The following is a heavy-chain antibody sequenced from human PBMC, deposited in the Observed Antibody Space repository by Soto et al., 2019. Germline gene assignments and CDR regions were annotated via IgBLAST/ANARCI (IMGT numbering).Heavy chain of an antibody. D-gene: IGHD3-22*01. J-gene: IGHJ4*02. CDR1: GGSTSSRSYY. CDR2: IYYSGST. Sequence: SETLSLTCTVSGGSTSSRSYYWGWIRQPPGKGLEWIGSIYYSGSTYYNPSLKSRVTISVDTSKNQFSLKLSSVTAADTAVYYCARLSFTYYYDSSGYYSYYFDYWGQGTLVTVS. CDR3: ARLSFTYYYDSSGYYSYYFDY. V-gene: IGHV4-39*01.